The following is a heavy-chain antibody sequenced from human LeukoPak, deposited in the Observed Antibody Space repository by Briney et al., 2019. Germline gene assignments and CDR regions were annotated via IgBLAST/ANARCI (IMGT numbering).Heavy chain of an antibody. Sequence: PGGSLRLSCAASGFTFSSYGMHWVRQAPGKGLQWVSYISSSSSTIYYADSVKGRFTISRDNAKNSLYLQMNSLRAEDTAVYYCARALWFGATFPAYWGQGTLVTVSS. CDR2: ISSSSSTI. J-gene: IGHJ4*02. CDR1: GFTFSSYG. D-gene: IGHD3-10*01. CDR3: ARALWFGATFPAY. V-gene: IGHV3-48*01.